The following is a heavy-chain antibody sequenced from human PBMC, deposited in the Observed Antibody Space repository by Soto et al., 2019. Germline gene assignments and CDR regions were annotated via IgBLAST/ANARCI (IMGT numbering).Heavy chain of an antibody. CDR1: GLPHSNFA. Sequence: GGSLRLSCTASGLPHSNFAMMWVRQAPGKGLECVSGIYGSGRGIEYADSVKGRFTISGDNSKNTVYLQMTDLRADDTAVYYCAKDAVYNDGLWLMDHWGQGTQVTVSS. CDR2: IYGSGRGI. CDR3: AKDAVYNDGLWLMDH. J-gene: IGHJ4*02. D-gene: IGHD3-16*01. V-gene: IGHV3-23*05.